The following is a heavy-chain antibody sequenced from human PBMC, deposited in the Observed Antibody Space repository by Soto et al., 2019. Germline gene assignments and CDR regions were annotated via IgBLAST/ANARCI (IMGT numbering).Heavy chain of an antibody. J-gene: IGHJ6*03. CDR2: ISGSGGST. CDR1: GFTFSSYA. CDR3: AKVAPTGMKRFYYYMDV. Sequence: PGGSLRLSCAASGFTFSSYAMSWVRQAPGKGLEWVSAISGSGGSTYYADSVKGRFTISRDNSKNTLYLQMNSLRAEDTAVYYCAKVAPTGMKRFYYYMDVWGKGTTVTVSS. D-gene: IGHD1-1*01. V-gene: IGHV3-23*01.